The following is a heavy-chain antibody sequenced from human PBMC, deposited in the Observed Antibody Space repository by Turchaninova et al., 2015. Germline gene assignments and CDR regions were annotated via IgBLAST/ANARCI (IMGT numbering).Heavy chain of an antibody. V-gene: IGHV4-39*01. Sequence: QLQLQESGPGLVKPSETLSLTCTVSGGSISSSSYYWGWIRQPPGKGLGWIGGIFYSGIPSYTTSLKSRCTNSVDTYKHTIKPKTKLCIKRGSVAAADAAVYYWARQGYDIYGFNPWGQGTLVTVSS. CDR2: IFYSGIP. CDR1: GGSISSSSYY. CDR3: ARQGYDIYGFNP. J-gene: IGHJ5*02. D-gene: IGHD3-9*01.